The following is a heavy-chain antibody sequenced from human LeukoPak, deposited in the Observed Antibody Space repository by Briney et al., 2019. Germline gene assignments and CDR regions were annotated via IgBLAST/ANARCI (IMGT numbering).Heavy chain of an antibody. CDR2: IKSKIDGGTI. V-gene: IGHV3-15*01. CDR1: GFTFSDAW. D-gene: IGHD2-15*01. CDR3: TSRRQDGW. Sequence: GGSLRLSCVGSGFTFSDAWMTWVRQAPGKGLEWVDRIKSKIDGGTIDYAEPVKGRFTISRDDSRNTLYLQMSSLKTEDTAVYYCTSRRQDGWWGQGTLVTVS. J-gene: IGHJ4*02.